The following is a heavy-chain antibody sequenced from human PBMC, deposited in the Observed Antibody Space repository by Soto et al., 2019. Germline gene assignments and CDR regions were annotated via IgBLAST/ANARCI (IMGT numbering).Heavy chain of an antibody. Sequence: SETLSLTCTVSGGSISSYYWSWIRQPAGKGLEWIGRIYTSGSTNYNPSLKSRVTMSVDTSKNQFSLKLSSVTAADTAVYYCARGRYDYSNYGNWFDTWGQGTLVTVSS. J-gene: IGHJ5*02. V-gene: IGHV4-4*07. CDR3: ARGRYDYSNYGNWFDT. CDR1: GGSISSYY. CDR2: IYTSGST. D-gene: IGHD4-4*01.